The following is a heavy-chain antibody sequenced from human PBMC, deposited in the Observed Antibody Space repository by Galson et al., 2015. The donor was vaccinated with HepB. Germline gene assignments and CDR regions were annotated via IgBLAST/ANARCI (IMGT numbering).Heavy chain of an antibody. Sequence: SLRLSCAASGFSFSSYGIHWVRQAPGKGLEWVAVIWYNGDNKYYGDSVKGRFTISRDNSKNTLYLQMNSLRAEDTAIYYCAIAVGSSNNMVHFQINMAVRDQGTTFTV. CDR1: GFSFSSYG. CDR2: IWYNGDNK. CDR3: AIAVGSSNNMVHFQINMAV. V-gene: IGHV3-33*01. J-gene: IGHJ6*02. D-gene: IGHD6-13*01.